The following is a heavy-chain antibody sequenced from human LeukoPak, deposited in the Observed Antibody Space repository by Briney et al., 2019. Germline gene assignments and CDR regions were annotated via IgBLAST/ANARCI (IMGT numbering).Heavy chain of an antibody. D-gene: IGHD3-16*01. V-gene: IGHV4-59*01. J-gene: IGHJ4*02. CDR1: GGSISSYY. CDR3: ARVIAGYDYVPYYFDY. CDR2: IYYSGST. Sequence: SETLSLTCTVSGGSISSYYWSWIRQPPGKGLEWIGYIYYSGSTNYNPSLKSRVTISVDTSKNQFSLKLSSVTAADTAVYYCARVIAGYDYVPYYFDYWGQGTLVTVSS.